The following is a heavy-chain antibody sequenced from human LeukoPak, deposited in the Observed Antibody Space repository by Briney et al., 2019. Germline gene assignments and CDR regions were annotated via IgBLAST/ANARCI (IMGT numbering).Heavy chain of an antibody. V-gene: IGHV4-34*01. CDR1: GGSFSGYY. CDR2: INHSGST. D-gene: IGHD6-13*01. CDR3: ARGLPIAGNFDY. Sequence: PSETLSLTCAVYGGSFSGYYWSWIRQPPGKGLEWIGEINHSGSTNYNPSLKSRVTMSVDTSKNQFSLKLSSVTAADTAVYYCARGLPIAGNFDYWGQGTLVTVSS. J-gene: IGHJ4*02.